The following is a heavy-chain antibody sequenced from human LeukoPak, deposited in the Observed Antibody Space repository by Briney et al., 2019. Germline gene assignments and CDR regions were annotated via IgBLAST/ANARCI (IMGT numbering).Heavy chain of an antibody. V-gene: IGHV3-33*08. J-gene: IGHJ6*02. CDR2: IWYDGNNK. D-gene: IGHD6-19*01. CDR3: ARDVLAVAGTNSHYYGMDV. CDR1: GFTFSSHA. Sequence: PGGSLRLSCATSGFTFSSHAMHWVRQAPGKGLEWVAVIWYDGNNKYYADSVKGRFTISRDNPKNTLYLQMNSLTAEDTAVYYCARDVLAVAGTNSHYYGMDVWGQGTTVTVSS.